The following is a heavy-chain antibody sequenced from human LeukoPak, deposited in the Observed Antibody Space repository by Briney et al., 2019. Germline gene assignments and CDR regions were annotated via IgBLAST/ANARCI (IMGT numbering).Heavy chain of an antibody. J-gene: IGHJ4*02. CDR3: TRGTKPSDY. D-gene: IGHD2-8*01. CDR1: GYTFTTYD. CDR2: MNPNSGNT. Sequence: ASVKVSCKASGYTFTTYDINWVRQAPGQGLEWMGWMNPNSGNTGYALKFQGRVTMTRDTSISTAYMELSSLTSEDTAVYYCTRGTKPSDYWGQGTLVTVSS. V-gene: IGHV1-8*01.